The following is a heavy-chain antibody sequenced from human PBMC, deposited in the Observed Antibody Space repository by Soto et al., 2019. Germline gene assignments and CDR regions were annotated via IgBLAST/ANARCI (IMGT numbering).Heavy chain of an antibody. D-gene: IGHD3-9*01. CDR2: ISGSGGST. CDR1: GFTFSSYA. CDR3: AKDRYYDILTGYYFIPGPFDY. J-gene: IGHJ4*02. Sequence: GGSLRLSCAASGFTFSSYAMSWVRQAPGKGLEWVSAISGSGGSTYYADSVKGRFTISRDNSKNTLYLQMNSLRAEDTAVYYCAKDRYYDILTGYYFIPGPFDYWGQGTLVTVSS. V-gene: IGHV3-23*01.